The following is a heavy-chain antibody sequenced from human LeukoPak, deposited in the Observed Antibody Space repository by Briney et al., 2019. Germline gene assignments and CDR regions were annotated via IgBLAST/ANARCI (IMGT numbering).Heavy chain of an antibody. CDR2: ICPGDSDT. D-gene: IGHD3-10*01. J-gene: IGHJ5*02. CDR1: GYSFTSYW. Sequence: GESLKISCKGSGYSFTSYWIGWVRQMPGKGLEWMGIICPGDSDTRYSPSFQGQVTISADKSISTAYLQWSSLKASDTAMYYCARRDGSGSYRDYNWFDPWGQGTLVTVSS. CDR3: ARRDGSGSYRDYNWFDP. V-gene: IGHV5-51*01.